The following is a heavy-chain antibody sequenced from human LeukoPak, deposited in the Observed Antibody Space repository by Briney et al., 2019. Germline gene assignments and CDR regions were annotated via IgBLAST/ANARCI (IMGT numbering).Heavy chain of an antibody. CDR2: ISAYNGNT. Sequence: GASVKVSCKASGYTFTSYGISWVRQAPGQGLEWMGWISAYNGNTNYAQKLQGRVTMTTDTSTSTAYMELRSLRSDDTAVYYCARVGLGQQWLVGLYYYYYYMDVWGKGTTVTVSS. CDR3: ARVGLGQQWLVGLYYYYYYMDV. V-gene: IGHV1-18*01. D-gene: IGHD6-19*01. CDR1: GYTFTSYG. J-gene: IGHJ6*03.